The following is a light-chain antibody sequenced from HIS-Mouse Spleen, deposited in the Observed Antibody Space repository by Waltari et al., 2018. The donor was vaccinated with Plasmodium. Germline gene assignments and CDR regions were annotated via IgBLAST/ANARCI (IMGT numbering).Light chain of an antibody. CDR3: RQGTHWPGT. J-gene: IGKJ1*01. CDR2: KVS. Sequence: DVVMTQSPLSLPVTLGQPASISCRSSQSLVHSDGNTYLNWFQQRPGQSPRRLIYKVSNRDSGVPDRCSGSGSGTDFTLKISRVEAEDVGVYYCRQGTHWPGTFGQGTKVEIK. CDR1: QSLVHSDGNTY. V-gene: IGKV2-30*02.